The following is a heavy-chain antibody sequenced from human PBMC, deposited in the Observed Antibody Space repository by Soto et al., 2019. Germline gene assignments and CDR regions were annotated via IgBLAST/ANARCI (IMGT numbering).Heavy chain of an antibody. CDR3: ARGLGAVLVPALSRSRNWFDP. V-gene: IGHV4-34*01. J-gene: IGHJ5*02. CDR2: INHSGST. Sequence: SETLSLTCTVYGGSFSGYYWSWIRQPPGKGLEWIGEINHSGSTNYNPSLKSRVTISVDTSKNQFSLKLSSVTAADTAVYYCARGLGAVLVPALSRSRNWFDPWGQGTLVTVSS. D-gene: IGHD2-2*01. CDR1: GGSFSGYY.